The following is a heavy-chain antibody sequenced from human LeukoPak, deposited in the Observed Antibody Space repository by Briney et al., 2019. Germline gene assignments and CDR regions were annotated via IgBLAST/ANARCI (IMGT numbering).Heavy chain of an antibody. CDR2: IKQDGSDK. J-gene: IGHJ4*02. V-gene: IGHV3-7*03. D-gene: IGHD4-23*01. CDR3: ARKTVVGSYFDY. CDR1: GFTFSAYW. Sequence: GGSLRLSCAASGFTFSAYWMSWVRQAPGKGPEWVVNIKQDGSDKYYVDSVKGRFTISIDNAKNSLYLQMNSLRAEDTAVYYCARKTVVGSYFDYWGQGTPVTVSS.